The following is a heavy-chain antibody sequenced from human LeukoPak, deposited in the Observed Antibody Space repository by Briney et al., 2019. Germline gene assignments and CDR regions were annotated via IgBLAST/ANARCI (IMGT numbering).Heavy chain of an antibody. D-gene: IGHD3-3*01. V-gene: IGHV3-30-3*01. CDR2: ISYDGSNK. Sequence: GRSLRLSCAASGFTFSSYAMHWVRQAPGKGLEWVAVISYDGSNKYYADSVKGRFTISRDNSKNTLYLQMNSLRAEDTAVYYCAKDGRFYDFWSGTREVYYMDVWGKGTTVTVSS. CDR3: AKDGRFYDFWSGTREVYYMDV. CDR1: GFTFSSYA. J-gene: IGHJ6*03.